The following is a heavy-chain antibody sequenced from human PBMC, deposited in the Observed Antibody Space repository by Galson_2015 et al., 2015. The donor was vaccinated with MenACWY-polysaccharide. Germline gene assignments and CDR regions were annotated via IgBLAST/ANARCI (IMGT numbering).Heavy chain of an antibody. CDR2: IYYTGRT. V-gene: IGHV4-61*01. CDR3: ATEEIRGRSFGWFAP. CDR1: GGSVNSITYY. D-gene: IGHD3-10*01. J-gene: IGHJ5*02. Sequence: ATLSLTCTVSGGSVNSITYYWAWLRQPPGEGLEWIGYIYYTGRTNYNPSLKSRVTISLDTSKNQFSLRLSSVTAADTAVYYCATEEIRGRSFGWFAPWGQGSLVTVSS.